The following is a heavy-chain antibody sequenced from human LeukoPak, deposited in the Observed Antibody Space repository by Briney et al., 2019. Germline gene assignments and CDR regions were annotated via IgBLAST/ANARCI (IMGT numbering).Heavy chain of an antibody. V-gene: IGHV3-30*04. Sequence: GGSLRLSCAASGFTFSSYAMRWVRQAPGKGLEWVAVISYDGSNKYYADSVKGRFTISRDNSKNTLYLQMNSLRAEDTAVYYCAKDMYYDSSGPVFDYWGQGTLVTVSS. CDR2: ISYDGSNK. CDR3: AKDMYYDSSGPVFDY. J-gene: IGHJ4*02. CDR1: GFTFSSYA. D-gene: IGHD3-22*01.